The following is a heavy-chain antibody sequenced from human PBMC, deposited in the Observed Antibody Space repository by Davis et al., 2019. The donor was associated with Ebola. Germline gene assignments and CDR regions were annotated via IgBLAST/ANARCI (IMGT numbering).Heavy chain of an antibody. CDR3: AKDWGYMVRGVMIDY. CDR1: GFTFNSYA. V-gene: IGHV3-23*01. J-gene: IGHJ4*02. CDR2: IDGGGDAT. Sequence: GESLKISCAASGFTFNSYAMSWVRQTPGKGLEWVSAIDGGGDATYYAGSVRGRFTISRDNSKNTLFLQMTRLRAEDTALYYCAKDWGYMVRGVMIDYWGLGTLVTVSS. D-gene: IGHD3-10*01.